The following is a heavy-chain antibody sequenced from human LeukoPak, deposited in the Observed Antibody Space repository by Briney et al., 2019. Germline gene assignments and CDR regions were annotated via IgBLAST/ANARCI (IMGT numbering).Heavy chain of an antibody. CDR2: ISGSGGST. CDR3: ARTYCSGGSCFGEQYGMDV. V-gene: IGHV3-23*01. J-gene: IGHJ6*02. CDR1: GFTFSSYA. Sequence: GGSLRLSCAASGFTFSSYAMSWVRQAPGKGLEWVSAISGSGGSTYYADSVKGRFTISRDNSKNTLYLQMNSLRAEDTAVYYCARTYCSGGSCFGEQYGMDVWGQGTTVTVSS. D-gene: IGHD2-15*01.